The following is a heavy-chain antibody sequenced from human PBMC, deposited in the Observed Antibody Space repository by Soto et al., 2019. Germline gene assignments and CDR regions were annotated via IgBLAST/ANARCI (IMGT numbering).Heavy chain of an antibody. V-gene: IGHV4-31*03. CDR1: GGSISSGGYY. CDR3: ARDLGGSGSYYNSDWFDS. J-gene: IGHJ5*01. Sequence: SETLSLTCTVSGGSISSGGYYWSWIRQHPGKGLEWIGYIYYSGSTYYNPSLKSRVTISVDTSKNQFSLKLSSVTAADTAVYYFARDLGGSGSYYNSDWFDSWGQGTLVTVSS. CDR2: IYYSGST. D-gene: IGHD3-10*01.